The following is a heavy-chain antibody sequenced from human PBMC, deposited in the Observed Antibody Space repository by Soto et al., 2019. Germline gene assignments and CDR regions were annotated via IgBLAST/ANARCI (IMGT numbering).Heavy chain of an antibody. D-gene: IGHD2-2*01. CDR1: GDSVSSNSAA. V-gene: IGHV6-1*01. CDR2: TYYRSKWYN. J-gene: IGHJ4*02. CDR3: ARIIVVVPAVNNRYGYYFDY. Sequence: QVQLQQSGPGLVKPSQTLSLTCAISGDSVSSNSAAWNWITQSPSRGLEWLGRTYYRSKWYNDYAVSVKSRITINPDTSKNQFSLQLNSVTPEDTAVYYCARIIVVVPAVNNRYGYYFDYWGQGTLVTVSS.